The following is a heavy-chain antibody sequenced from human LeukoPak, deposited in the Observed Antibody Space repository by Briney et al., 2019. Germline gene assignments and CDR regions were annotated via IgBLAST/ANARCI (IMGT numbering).Heavy chain of an antibody. Sequence: GASVKVSCKASGYTFTSYAISWVRQAPGQGLEWMGGIIPIFGTANYAQKFQGRVTITTDESTSTAYMELSSLRSEDTAVYYCARGFGKIDIVVVPAAIGLNYWGQGTLVTVSS. V-gene: IGHV1-69*05. CDR1: GYTFTSYA. CDR2: IIPIFGTA. D-gene: IGHD2-2*01. J-gene: IGHJ4*02. CDR3: ARGFGKIDIVVVPAAIGLNY.